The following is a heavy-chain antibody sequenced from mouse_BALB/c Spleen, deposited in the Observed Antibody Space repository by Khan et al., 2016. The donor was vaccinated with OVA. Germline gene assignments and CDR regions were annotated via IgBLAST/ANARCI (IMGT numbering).Heavy chain of an antibody. Sequence: VQLQQSGPELVKPGASMKMSCKASGYSFTGYTMNWVKQSRVKNLEWIGLINPYNGGTAYNQKFGGKATLTVDKSSNTAYMELLSLTSEDSAVYYCVGAASCGEYVEAWFAYWGQGTLVTVSA. J-gene: IGHJ3*01. CDR3: VGAASCGEYVEAWFAY. CDR2: INPYNGGT. V-gene: IGHV1-37*01. CDR1: GYSFTGYT.